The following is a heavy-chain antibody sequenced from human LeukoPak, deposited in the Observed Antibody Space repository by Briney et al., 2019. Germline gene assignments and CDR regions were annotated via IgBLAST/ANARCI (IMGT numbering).Heavy chain of an antibody. CDR2: ISGSGGST. CDR1: FTXXXXA. J-gene: IGHJ4*02. D-gene: IGHD2-15*01. V-gene: IGHV3-23*01. CDR3: ARGGQSYCSGGSCYPFDY. Sequence: FTXXXXAMSXVXXAPGKGLEWVSAISGSGGSTYYADSVKGRFTISRDNSKNTLYLQMNSLRAEDTAVYYCARGGQSYCSGGSCYPFDYWGQGTLVTASS.